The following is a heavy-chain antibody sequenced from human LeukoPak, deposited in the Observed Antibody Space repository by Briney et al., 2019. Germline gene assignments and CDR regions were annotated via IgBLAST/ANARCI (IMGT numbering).Heavy chain of an antibody. Sequence: GGSLRLSCAVSGFTLSSYGMHWVRQAPGKGLEWVAIIYSDESNKYYADSVRGRFTISRGISKNTLFLQMNSLSAEDTAVYYCARVRGSTDWYVDYWGQGTLVTVSS. CDR1: GFTLSSYG. CDR3: ARVRGSTDWYVDY. D-gene: IGHD2-2*01. V-gene: IGHV3-33*01. CDR2: IYSDESNK. J-gene: IGHJ4*02.